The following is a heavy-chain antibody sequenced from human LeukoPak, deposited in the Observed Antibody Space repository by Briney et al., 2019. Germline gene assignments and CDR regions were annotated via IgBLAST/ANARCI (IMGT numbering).Heavy chain of an antibody. CDR2: ISLSGLT. CDR3: ARAGNNWSFDY. Sequence: PSETLSLTCGASGGSISSTNWWSGVRQPPGQGLEWIGEISLSGLTNYNPSLKSRVTMSLDKSKNQFSLKVSSVTAADTAVYYCARAGNNWSFDYWGQGTLVTVSS. J-gene: IGHJ4*02. V-gene: IGHV4-4*02. CDR1: GGSISSTNW. D-gene: IGHD1-1*01.